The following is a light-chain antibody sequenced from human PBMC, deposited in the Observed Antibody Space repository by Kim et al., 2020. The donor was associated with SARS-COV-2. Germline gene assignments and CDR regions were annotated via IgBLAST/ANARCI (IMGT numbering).Light chain of an antibody. J-gene: IGKJ1*01. Sequence: ASVGDRVTSTCRASQSISSYLNWYQQKPGKAPKLLIYAASSLQSGVPSRFSGSGSGTDFTLTISSLQPEDVATYYGQQSYSTPQTFGQGTKVDIK. V-gene: IGKV1-39*01. CDR1: QSISSY. CDR3: QQSYSTPQT. CDR2: AAS.